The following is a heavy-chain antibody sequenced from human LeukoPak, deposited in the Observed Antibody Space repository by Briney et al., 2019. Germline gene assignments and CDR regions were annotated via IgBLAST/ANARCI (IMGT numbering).Heavy chain of an antibody. CDR1: GFSFSTYE. Sequence: PGGSLRLSCAASGFSFSTYEMSWVRQAPGKGLQWISYISRGGDEIYYGDSVKGRFTVSRDNAKNSLYLQMNSLRVEDTAVYYCARGRPDRGYSYGRDFDYWGQGTLVTVSS. CDR2: ISRGGDEI. D-gene: IGHD5-18*01. J-gene: IGHJ4*02. V-gene: IGHV3-48*03. CDR3: ARGRPDRGYSYGRDFDY.